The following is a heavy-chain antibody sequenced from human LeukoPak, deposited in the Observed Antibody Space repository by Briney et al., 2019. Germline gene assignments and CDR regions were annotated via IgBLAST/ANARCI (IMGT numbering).Heavy chain of an antibody. D-gene: IGHD3-22*01. V-gene: IGHV1-69*13. J-gene: IGHJ4*02. Sequence: SVKVSCKTSGGTFSNINWVRQAPRQGLEWMGGIIPIFGTANYAQKFQGRVTITADESTSTAYMELRGLTSEDTAVYYCARQWPKSSGYYLFDYWGQGTLVTVSS. CDR3: ARQWPKSSGYYLFDY. CDR2: IIPIFGTA. CDR1: GGTFSN.